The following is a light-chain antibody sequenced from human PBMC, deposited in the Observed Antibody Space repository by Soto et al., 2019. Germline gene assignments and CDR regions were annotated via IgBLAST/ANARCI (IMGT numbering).Light chain of an antibody. CDR2: DAS. Sequence: IVLTQSPATLSLSPGERATLSCRASQSVSTYLAWYQQKPGQAPRLLIYDASNRGTGIPARFSGSGSGTDFTLTISTLEPEDFAVYYCQQRSNWPPITFGQGTRLEIK. J-gene: IGKJ5*01. CDR3: QQRSNWPPIT. CDR1: QSVSTY. V-gene: IGKV3-11*01.